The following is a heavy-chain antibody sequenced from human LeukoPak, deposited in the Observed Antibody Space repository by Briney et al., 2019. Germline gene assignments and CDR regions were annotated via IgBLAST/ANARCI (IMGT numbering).Heavy chain of an antibody. V-gene: IGHV3-30*02. J-gene: IGHJ4*02. CDR2: IRYDGSNK. D-gene: IGHD3-22*01. CDR3: AKGTIYYDSSGPYYFDY. CDR1: GFTFSSYG. Sequence: GGSLRLSCAASGFTFSSYGMHWVRQAPGKGLERVAFIRYDGSNKYYADSVKGRFTISRDNSKNTLYLQMNSLRAEDTAVYYCAKGTIYYDSSGPYYFDYWGQGTLVTVSS.